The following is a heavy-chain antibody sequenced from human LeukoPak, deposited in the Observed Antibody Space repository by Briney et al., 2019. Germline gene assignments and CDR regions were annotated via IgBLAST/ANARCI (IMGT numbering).Heavy chain of an antibody. CDR3: ASGYSGSYYVDPFDY. D-gene: IGHD1-26*01. CDR1: GGSISSSSYY. Sequence: SETLSLTCTVSGGSISSSSYYWGWIRQPPGKGLEWIGSIYYSGSTYYNPSLKSRVTISVDTSKNQFSLKLSSVTAADTAVYYCASGYSGSYYVDPFDYWGQGTLVTVSS. V-gene: IGHV4-39*07. CDR2: IYYSGST. J-gene: IGHJ4*02.